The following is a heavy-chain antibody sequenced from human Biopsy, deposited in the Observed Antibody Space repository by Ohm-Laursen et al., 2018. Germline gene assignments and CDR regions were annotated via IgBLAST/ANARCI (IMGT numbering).Heavy chain of an antibody. V-gene: IGHV3-53*01. CDR2: LHDRGVT. J-gene: IGHJ6*02. Sequence: SLRLSCAAPGITVNDHYMSWVRQAPGKGLEWVSSLHDRGVTYYADSVKGRFTISGDNSKNTLYLQMNGLRAKDTAVYFCQGGHLPPGQFYGVDAWGQGTTVTVSS. CDR1: GITVNDHY. CDR3: QGGHLPPGQFYGVDA. D-gene: IGHD3-16*01.